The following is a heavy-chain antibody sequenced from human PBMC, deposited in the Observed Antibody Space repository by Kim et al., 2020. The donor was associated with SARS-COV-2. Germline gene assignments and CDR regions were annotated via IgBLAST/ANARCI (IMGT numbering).Heavy chain of an antibody. CDR1: GDSVSSNSAA. D-gene: IGHD6-6*01. CDR3: ARDREYSSSSDAWSGYYYYGMDV. Sequence: SQTLSLTCAISGDSVSSNSAAWNWIRQSPSRGLEWLGRTYYRSKWYNDYAVSVKSRITINPDTSKNRFSLQLNSVTPEDTAVYYCARDREYSSSSDAWSGYYYYGMDVWGQGTTVTVSS. J-gene: IGHJ6*02. V-gene: IGHV6-1*01. CDR2: TYYRSKWYN.